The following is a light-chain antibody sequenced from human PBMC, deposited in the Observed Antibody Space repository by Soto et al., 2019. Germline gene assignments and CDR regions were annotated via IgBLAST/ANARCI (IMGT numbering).Light chain of an antibody. CDR2: DAS. J-gene: IGKJ4*01. Sequence: EIVLTQSPVTLSLSPGQRATLSCRASQSVSTYLAWYQQKPGQPPRLLIYDASKRATGIPARFSGSGSGTDFTLTISSLEPEDFAVYYCQQYDKWPLTFGGGTKVEIK. CDR1: QSVSTY. CDR3: QQYDKWPLT. V-gene: IGKV3-11*01.